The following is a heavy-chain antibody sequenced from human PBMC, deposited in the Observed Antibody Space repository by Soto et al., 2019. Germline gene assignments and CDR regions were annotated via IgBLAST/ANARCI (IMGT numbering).Heavy chain of an antibody. Sequence: EVQLVESGGGLVRPGGSLRLSCEASGFTFSSRWMTWVRQGPGKGLEWVANIKQDENGKDYVDSVKGRFTISRDNATNSLYLQMTSLRAEDTAVYYCATHDGPAAAGLVLAFWGQGTLVTVSS. CDR1: GFTFSSRW. CDR3: ATHDGPAAAGLVLAF. V-gene: IGHV3-7*02. J-gene: IGHJ4*02. D-gene: IGHD6-13*01. CDR2: IKQDENGK.